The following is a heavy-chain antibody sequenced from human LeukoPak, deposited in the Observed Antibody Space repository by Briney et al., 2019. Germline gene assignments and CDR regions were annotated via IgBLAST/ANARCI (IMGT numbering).Heavy chain of an antibody. D-gene: IGHD6-19*01. V-gene: IGHV3-11*01. Sequence: KSGGSLRLSCAASGFAFTDYYMSWIRQAPGKGLEWVSYISSTGSTIYYADSVKGRFTISRDNAKNSLYLQMNSLRAEDTAVYYCARELSSGWYTLDSWGQGTLVTVSS. J-gene: IGHJ4*02. CDR3: ARELSSGWYTLDS. CDR1: GFAFTDYY. CDR2: ISSTGSTI.